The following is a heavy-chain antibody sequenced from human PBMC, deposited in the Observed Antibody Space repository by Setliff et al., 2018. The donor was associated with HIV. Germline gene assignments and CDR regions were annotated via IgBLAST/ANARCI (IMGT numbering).Heavy chain of an antibody. Sequence: SETLSLTCTVSGGSITSTTYYWGWIRQPPGKGLEWIGTIHYTGNTYHNPSLKGRVTISVEASKNQISLKLTAVTAADSAVYYCAREGDGIDFWGQGTLVTVSS. D-gene: IGHD2-21*02. CDR1: GGSITSTTYY. CDR3: AREGDGIDF. CDR2: IHYTGNT. V-gene: IGHV4-39*02. J-gene: IGHJ4*02.